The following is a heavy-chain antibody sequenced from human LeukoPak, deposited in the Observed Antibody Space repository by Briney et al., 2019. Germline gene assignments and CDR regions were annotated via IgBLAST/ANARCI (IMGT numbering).Heavy chain of an antibody. CDR1: GGSISSYY. V-gene: IGHV4-59*01. CDR3: AGHYGSGSYYAY. D-gene: IGHD3-10*01. Sequence: PSETLSLTCTVSGGSISSYYWSWIRQPPGKGLEWIGYIYYSGSANYNPSLKSRVTISVDTSKNQFSLKLSSVTAADTAVYYCAGHYGSGSYYAYWGQGTLVTVS. J-gene: IGHJ4*02. CDR2: IYYSGSA.